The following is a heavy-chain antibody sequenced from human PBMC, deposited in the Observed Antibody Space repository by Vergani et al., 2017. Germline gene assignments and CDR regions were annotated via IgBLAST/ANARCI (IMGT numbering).Heavy chain of an antibody. CDR1: GGSISAGYYF. V-gene: IGHV4-61*02. Sequence: QVQLQASGPGRVKPSQTLSLTCTMSGGSISAGYYFWTWIRQPAGKGLEWLGHISASGNASHSPSLTTRVSMSVDTSRNQFSLTVTSVTAADTAIYFCAQRSGGYYGGGRVHPLRAAFDVWGHGTVVTVSS. D-gene: IGHD2-15*01. CDR2: ISASGNA. J-gene: IGHJ3*01. CDR3: AQRSGGYYGGGRVHPLRAAFDV.